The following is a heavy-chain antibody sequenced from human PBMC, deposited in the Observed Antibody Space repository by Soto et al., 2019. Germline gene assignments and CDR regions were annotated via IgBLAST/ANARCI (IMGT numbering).Heavy chain of an antibody. Sequence: GGSLRLSCAASGFTFSSYSMNWVRQAPGKGLEWASSISSSSSYIYYADSVKGRFTISRDNAKNSLYLQMNSLRAEDTAVYYCAKASNWNDAVFDYWGQGTLVTVSS. V-gene: IGHV3-21*01. CDR2: ISSSSSYI. CDR3: AKASNWNDAVFDY. J-gene: IGHJ4*02. CDR1: GFTFSSYS. D-gene: IGHD1-1*01.